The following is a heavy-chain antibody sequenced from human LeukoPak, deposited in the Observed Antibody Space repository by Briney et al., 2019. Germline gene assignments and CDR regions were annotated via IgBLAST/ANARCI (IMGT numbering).Heavy chain of an antibody. CDR1: GGSISSGGYY. CDR2: IYYSGST. CDR3: ARDRGGNGLFDY. Sequence: SETLSLTCTVSGGSISSGGYYWSWIRQHPGKGLEWIVYIYYSGSTYYHPAPKSRVTISVDPSKTQFSLKLSSVTAADTALYYCARDRGGNGLFDYWGQGTLVTVSS. V-gene: IGHV4-31*03. D-gene: IGHD4-23*01. J-gene: IGHJ4*02.